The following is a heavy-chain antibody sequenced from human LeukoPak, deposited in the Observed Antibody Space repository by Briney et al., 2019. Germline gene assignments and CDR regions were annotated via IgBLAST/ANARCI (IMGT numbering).Heavy chain of an antibody. J-gene: IGHJ4*02. Sequence: PGGSLRLSCAASGFTFSSYSMNWVRQAPGKGLEWVSSISSSSSYIYYADSVKGRFTISRDNAKNSLYLQMNSLRAEDTAVYYCARGPGYCSGGSCYSHDYWGQGTLVTVSS. CDR1: GFTFSSYS. V-gene: IGHV3-21*01. CDR2: ISSSSSYI. D-gene: IGHD2-15*01. CDR3: ARGPGYCSGGSCYSHDY.